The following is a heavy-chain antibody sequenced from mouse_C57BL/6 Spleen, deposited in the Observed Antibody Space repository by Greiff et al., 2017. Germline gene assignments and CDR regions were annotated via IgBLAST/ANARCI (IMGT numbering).Heavy chain of an antibody. CDR1: GFTFSSYA. D-gene: IGHD2-3*01. CDR3: ARDGIKGYYLDY. V-gene: IGHV5-4*03. CDR2: ISDGGSYT. Sequence: DVMLVESGGGLVKPGGSLKLSCAASGFTFSSYAMSWVRQTPEKRLEWVATISDGGSYTYYPDNVKGRFTISRDNAKNNLYLQMSHLKSEDTAMYYGARDGIKGYYLDYGGQGTTLTVSS. J-gene: IGHJ2*01.